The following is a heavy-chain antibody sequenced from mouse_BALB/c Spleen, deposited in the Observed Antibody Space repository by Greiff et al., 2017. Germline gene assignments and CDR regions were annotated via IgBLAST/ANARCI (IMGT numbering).Heavy chain of an antibody. Sequence: VQLQQSGAELVKPGASVKLSCTASGFNIKDTYMHWVKQRPEQGLEWIGRIDPANGNTKYDPKFQGKATITADTSSNTAYLQLSSLTSEDTAVYYCAGGNYFYAMDYWGQGTSVTVSS. CDR1: GFNIKDTY. CDR3: AGGNYFYAMDY. J-gene: IGHJ4*01. D-gene: IGHD2-1*01. V-gene: IGHV14-3*02. CDR2: IDPANGNT.